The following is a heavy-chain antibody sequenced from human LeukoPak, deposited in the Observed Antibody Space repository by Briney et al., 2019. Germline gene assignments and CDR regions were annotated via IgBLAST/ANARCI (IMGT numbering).Heavy chain of an antibody. CDR2: IYYSGST. CDR1: GGSISSYY. Sequence: KPSETLSLTCTVSGGSISSYYWSWIRQPPGKGLEWIGYIYYSGSTNYNPSLKSRVSISVDTSKNQLSLKLSSVTAADTAMYYCSRGSAFDIWGQGTMVTVSS. CDR3: SRGSAFDI. J-gene: IGHJ3*02. V-gene: IGHV4-59*01.